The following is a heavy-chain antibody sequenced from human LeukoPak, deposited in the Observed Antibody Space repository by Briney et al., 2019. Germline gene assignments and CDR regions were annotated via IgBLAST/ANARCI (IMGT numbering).Heavy chain of an antibody. J-gene: IGHJ6*02. V-gene: IGHV1-69*13. CDR3: ARAGAYCSSTSCYEGYYGMDV. CDR1: GGTFSSYA. Sequence: SVKVSCKASGGTFSSYAISWVRQAPGQGLEWMGGIIPIFGTANYAQKFQGRVTITADESTSTAYMELSSLRSEDTAVYYRARAGAYCSSTSCYEGYYGMDVWGQGTTVTVSS. CDR2: IIPIFGTA. D-gene: IGHD2-2*01.